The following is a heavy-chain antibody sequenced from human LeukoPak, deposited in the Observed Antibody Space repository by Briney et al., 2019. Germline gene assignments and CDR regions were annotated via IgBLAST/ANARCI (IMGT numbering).Heavy chain of an antibody. Sequence: GGSLRLSCAVSGITLSNDGMSWVRQAPGKGLEGVAGISGSGGRTNYADSVKGMFTISRDNHKHTLYLQMNSLRAEDTAVYFCARRGVVIRVILVGFHKEAYYFDSWGQGALVTVSS. D-gene: IGHD3-22*01. CDR3: ARRGVVIRVILVGFHKEAYYFDS. CDR1: GITLSNDG. V-gene: IGHV3-23*01. J-gene: IGHJ4*02. CDR2: ISGSGGRT.